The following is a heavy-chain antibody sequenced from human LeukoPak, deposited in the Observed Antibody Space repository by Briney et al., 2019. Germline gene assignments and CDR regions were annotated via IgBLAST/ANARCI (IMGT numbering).Heavy chain of an antibody. J-gene: IGHJ2*01. CDR1: GFTFSSYA. CDR3: AKDRTVGASYWYFDL. V-gene: IGHV3-30-3*01. Sequence: PGGSLRLSCAASGFTFSSYAMHWVRQAPGNGLEWVAVISYDGSDKYYADSVKGRFTISRDNSKNTLYLQMNTLRAEDTAIYYCAKDRTVGASYWYFDLWGRGTLVTVSS. D-gene: IGHD1-26*01. CDR2: ISYDGSDK.